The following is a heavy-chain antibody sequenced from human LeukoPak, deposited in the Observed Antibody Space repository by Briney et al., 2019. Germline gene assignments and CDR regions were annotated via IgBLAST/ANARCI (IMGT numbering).Heavy chain of an antibody. CDR2: IYYSGST. J-gene: IGHJ4*02. Sequence: PSETLSLTCIVSGGSISPYYWSWMRQPPGSGLEWITYIYYSGSTSYNPSLKSRVAISVDTSNNEVSLKLSSVTAADTAVYYCARHGYCSGGSCYWDYWGQGTLVTVSS. D-gene: IGHD2-15*01. CDR3: ARHGYCSGGSCYWDY. V-gene: IGHV4-59*08. CDR1: GGSISPYY.